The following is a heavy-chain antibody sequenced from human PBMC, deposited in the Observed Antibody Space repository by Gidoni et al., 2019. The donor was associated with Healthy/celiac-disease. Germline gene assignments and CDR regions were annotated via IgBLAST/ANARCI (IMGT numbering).Heavy chain of an antibody. CDR1: GGSFSGYY. J-gene: IGHJ6*02. V-gene: IGHV4-34*01. Sequence: TCAVYGGSFSGYYWSWIRQPPGKGLEWIGESNHSGSTNYNPSLKSRVTISVDTSKNQFSLKLSSVTAADTAVYYCASGYGYAGYYYGMDVWGQGTTVTVSS. D-gene: IGHD5-18*01. CDR2: SNHSGST. CDR3: ASGYGYAGYYYGMDV.